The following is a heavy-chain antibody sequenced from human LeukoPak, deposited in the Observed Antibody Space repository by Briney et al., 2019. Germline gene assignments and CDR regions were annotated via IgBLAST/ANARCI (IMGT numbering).Heavy chain of an antibody. CDR2: ISYDGSNK. CDR1: GFTFSSYG. D-gene: IGHD3-16*01. Sequence: GGSLRLSCAASGFTFSSYGMHWVRQAPGKGLEWVAVISYDGSNKYYADSVKGRFTISRDNSKNTLYLQMNSLRAEDTAVYYCAKDMGGPPRDYYYGMDVWGQGTTVTVSS. V-gene: IGHV3-30*18. CDR3: AKDMGGPPRDYYYGMDV. J-gene: IGHJ6*02.